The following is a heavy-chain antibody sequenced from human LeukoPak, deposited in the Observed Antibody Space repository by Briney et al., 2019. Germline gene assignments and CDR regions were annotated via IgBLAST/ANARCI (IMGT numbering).Heavy chain of an antibody. CDR3: ASGTAAAGYDYYYYYYMDV. CDR1: GGSFSGYY. D-gene: IGHD6-13*01. J-gene: IGHJ6*03. CDR2: INHSGST. V-gene: IGHV4-34*01. Sequence: PSETLSLTCAVYGGSFSGYYWSWIRQPPGKGLEWIGEINHSGSTNYNPSLKSRVTISVDTSKNQFSLKLSSVTAADTAVYYCASGTAAAGYDYYYYYYMDVWGKGTTVTVSS.